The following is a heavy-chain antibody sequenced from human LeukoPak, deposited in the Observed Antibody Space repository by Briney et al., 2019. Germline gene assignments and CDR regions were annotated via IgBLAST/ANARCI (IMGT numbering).Heavy chain of an antibody. J-gene: IGHJ5*02. CDR1: GYTFTSYG. D-gene: IGHD3-10*01. Sequence: ASVKVSCKASGYTFTSYGISWVRQAPGQGLEWMGWISAYNGNTNYAQKLQGRVTMTTDTSTSTAYMELRSLRSDDTAVYYCARADIARGVRINWFDPWGQGTLVTVSS. CDR3: ARADIARGVRINWFDP. CDR2: ISAYNGNT. V-gene: IGHV1-18*01.